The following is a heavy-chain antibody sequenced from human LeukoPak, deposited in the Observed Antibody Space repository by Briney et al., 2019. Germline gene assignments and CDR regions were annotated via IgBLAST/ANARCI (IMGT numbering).Heavy chain of an antibody. J-gene: IGHJ5*02. CDR2: IYHSGST. CDR3: ARAHYYGSGRVGWFDP. V-gene: IGHV4-38-2*02. CDR1: GYSISSGYY. D-gene: IGHD3-10*01. Sequence: SETLSLTCTVSGYSISSGYYWGWIRQPPGKGLEWIGSIYHSGSTYYNPSLKSRVTISVDTSKNQFSLKLSSVTAADTAVYYCARAHYYGSGRVGWFDPWGQGTLVTVSS.